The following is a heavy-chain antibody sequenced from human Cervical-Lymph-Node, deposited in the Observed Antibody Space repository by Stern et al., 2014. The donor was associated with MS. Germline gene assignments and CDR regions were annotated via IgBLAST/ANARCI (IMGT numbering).Heavy chain of an antibody. Sequence: VQLVESGGGVVQPGRSLRLSCVASGFTFSTYGMHWVRQAPGKGLEWVAVICYEGINKDYADSVKGRFTISRDNSKNTVYLQMNSLSAEDTAMYYCARIRGSPGRDDYWGQGTLVTVSS. V-gene: IGHV3-33*01. CDR3: ARIRGSPGRDDY. CDR1: GFTFSTYG. CDR2: ICYEGINK. D-gene: IGHD3-3*02. J-gene: IGHJ4*02.